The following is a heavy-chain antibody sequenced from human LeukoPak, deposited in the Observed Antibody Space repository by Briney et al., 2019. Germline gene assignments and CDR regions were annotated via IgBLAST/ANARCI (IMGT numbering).Heavy chain of an antibody. CDR3: ARSLSSSWYDY. Sequence: PGGSLRLSCAASGFTVSSNYMSWVRQAPGKGLEWVSVIYSGGSTYYADSVKGRFTISRENAKNSLYLHMNSLRAEDTAVYYCARSLSSSWYDYWGQGTLVTVSS. D-gene: IGHD6-13*01. J-gene: IGHJ4*02. CDR1: GFTVSSNY. CDR2: IYSGGST. V-gene: IGHV3-66*01.